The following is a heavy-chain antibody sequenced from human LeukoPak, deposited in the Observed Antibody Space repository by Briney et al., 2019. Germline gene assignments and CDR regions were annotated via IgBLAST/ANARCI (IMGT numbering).Heavy chain of an antibody. CDR1: GGSISSGGYY. CDR3: ARSPGATDNYFDY. J-gene: IGHJ4*02. Sequence: SETLSLTCTVSGGSISSGGYYWSWIRQHPGKGLEWIGYIYYSGSTYHNPSLKSRVTISVDTSKSQFSLKLSSVTAADTAVYYCARSPGATDNYFDYWGQGTLVTVSS. CDR2: IYYSGST. V-gene: IGHV4-31*03. D-gene: IGHD1-26*01.